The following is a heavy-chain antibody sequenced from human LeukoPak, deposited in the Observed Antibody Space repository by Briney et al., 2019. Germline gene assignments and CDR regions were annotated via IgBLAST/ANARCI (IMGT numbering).Heavy chain of an antibody. CDR2: IWYDGSNK. D-gene: IGHD6-13*01. Sequence: PGGSLRLSCAASGFTFSSNAMSWVRQAPGKGLEWVAVIWYDGSNKYYADSVKGRFTISRDNSKNTLYLQMNSLRAEDTAVYYCARRAHLIAHNRPEYCFDYWGQGTLVTVSS. J-gene: IGHJ4*02. V-gene: IGHV3-33*08. CDR1: GFTFSSNA. CDR3: ARRAHLIAHNRPEYCFDY.